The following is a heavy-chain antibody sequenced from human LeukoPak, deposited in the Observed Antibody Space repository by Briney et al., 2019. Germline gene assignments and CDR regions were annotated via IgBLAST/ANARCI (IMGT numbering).Heavy chain of an antibody. J-gene: IGHJ3*02. CDR3: ARDYCSGGSCYREHDAFDI. Sequence: GGSLRLSCAASGFTFSSYGMHWVRQAPGKGLEWVAFIRYDGSNKYYADSVKGRFTISRDNSKNTLYLQMNSLRAEDTAVYYCARDYCSGGSCYREHDAFDIWGQGTMVTVSS. CDR1: GFTFSSYG. CDR2: IRYDGSNK. V-gene: IGHV3-30*02. D-gene: IGHD2-15*01.